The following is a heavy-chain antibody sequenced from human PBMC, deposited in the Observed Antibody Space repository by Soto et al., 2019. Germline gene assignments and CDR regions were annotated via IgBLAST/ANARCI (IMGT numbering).Heavy chain of an antibody. Sequence: GGSLRLSCAASGFTFSSYAMSWVRQAPGKGLEWVSAISGSGGSTYYADSVKGRFTISRDNSKNTLYLQMNSLRAEDTAVYYCAKDRPEAIVVVPNGAFDIWGQETMVTVSS. CDR1: GFTFSSYA. D-gene: IGHD3-22*01. CDR3: AKDRPEAIVVVPNGAFDI. J-gene: IGHJ3*02. V-gene: IGHV3-23*01. CDR2: ISGSGGST.